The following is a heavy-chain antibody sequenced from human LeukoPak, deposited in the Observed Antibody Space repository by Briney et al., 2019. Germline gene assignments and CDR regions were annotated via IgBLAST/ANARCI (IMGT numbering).Heavy chain of an antibody. Sequence: GGSLRLSCAASGFTFSSYWMNWARQAPGKGLEWVASINHNGNVNYYVDSVKGRFTISRDNSKNTLYLQMNSLRAEDTAVYYCASLYGDPSDYWGQGTLVTVSS. V-gene: IGHV3-7*01. CDR1: GFTFSSYW. D-gene: IGHD4-17*01. J-gene: IGHJ4*02. CDR2: INHNGNVN. CDR3: ASLYGDPSDY.